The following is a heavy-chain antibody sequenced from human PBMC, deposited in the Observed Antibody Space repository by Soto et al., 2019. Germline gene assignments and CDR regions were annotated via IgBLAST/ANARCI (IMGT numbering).Heavy chain of an antibody. J-gene: IGHJ4*02. CDR1: GYIFTTYS. Sequence: QVQLVQSGAEMKRPGASVILSCKASGYIFTTYSIHWVRQTAGQGLEWMAKVDPRDGSTGYAQKFRGRVSMAWDTSTGTAPMEVSSLTSDDTATYYCARVRSSGREFDYWGQGTQVIVSS. D-gene: IGHD6-25*01. V-gene: IGHV1-46*01. CDR3: ARVRSSGREFDY. CDR2: VDPRDGST.